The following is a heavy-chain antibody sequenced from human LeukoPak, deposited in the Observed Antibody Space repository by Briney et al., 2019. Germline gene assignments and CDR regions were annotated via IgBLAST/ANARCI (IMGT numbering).Heavy chain of an antibody. CDR3: ALLYDVWSGYYTGDYYYYMDV. CDR2: ISYDGSNK. J-gene: IGHJ6*03. V-gene: IGHV3-30*03. D-gene: IGHD3-3*01. CDR1: GFTFSSYG. Sequence: GGSLRLSCAASGFTFSSYGMHWVRQAPGKGLEWVAVISYDGSNKYYADSVKGRFTISRDNSKNTLYLQMNSLRAEDTAVYYCALLYDVWSGYYTGDYYYYMDVWGKGTTVTVSS.